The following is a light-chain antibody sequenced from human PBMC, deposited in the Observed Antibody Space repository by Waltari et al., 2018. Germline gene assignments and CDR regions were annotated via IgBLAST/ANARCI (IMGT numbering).Light chain of an antibody. V-gene: IGLV2-23*02. Sequence: QSALTQPASVSGSPGPSITISCTGPSLDVGSYYLVSSYQHHPAKAPKLMISEVTQRPSGVSNRFSGSKSGNTASLTISGLQAEDEADYYCCSYAGSRTYVVFGGGTKLTVL. CDR3: CSYAGSRTYVV. J-gene: IGLJ2*01. CDR2: EVT. CDR1: SLDVGSYYL.